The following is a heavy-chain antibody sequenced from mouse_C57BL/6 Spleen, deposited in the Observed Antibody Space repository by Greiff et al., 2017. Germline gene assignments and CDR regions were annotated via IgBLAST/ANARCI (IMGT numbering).Heavy chain of an antibody. Sequence: EVKLVESGPELVKPGASVKISCKASGYSFTGYYMNWVKQSPEKSLEWIGEINPSTGGTTYNQKFKAKATLTVDKSSSTAYMQLKSLTSEYSAVYYCASRLLEDYYAMDYWGQGTSVTVSS. CDR2: INPSTGGT. J-gene: IGHJ4*01. CDR1: GYSFTGYY. V-gene: IGHV1-42*01. D-gene: IGHD2-10*01. CDR3: ASRLLEDYYAMDY.